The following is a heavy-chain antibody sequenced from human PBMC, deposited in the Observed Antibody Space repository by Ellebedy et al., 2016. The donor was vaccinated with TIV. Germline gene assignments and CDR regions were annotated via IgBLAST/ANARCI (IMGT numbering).Heavy chain of an antibody. CDR3: ARNRYCSGGDCYALGY. CDR2: INSDGSST. CDR1: GFAFSSYG. D-gene: IGHD2-15*01. J-gene: IGHJ4*02. Sequence: PGGSLRLSCAASGFAFSSYGMHWVRQAPGKGLVWVSRINSDGSSTIYADSVKGRFTISRDNAKNTLYLQMNSLRAEDTALYYCARNRYCSGGDCYALGYWGQGTLVTVSS. V-gene: IGHV3-74*01.